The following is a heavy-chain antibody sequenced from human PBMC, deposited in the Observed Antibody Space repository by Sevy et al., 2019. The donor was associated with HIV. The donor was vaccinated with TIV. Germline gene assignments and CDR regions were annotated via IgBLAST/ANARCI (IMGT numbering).Heavy chain of an antibody. Sequence: GGSLRLSCAASGFTFSSYGMHWVRQAPGKGLEWVAVIWYDGSNKYYADSVKGRITISRDNSKNTRYLQMNSLRAEDTAVYYCARDFYGSGSYYNVASDYWGQGTLVTVSS. CDR3: ARDFYGSGSYYNVASDY. D-gene: IGHD3-10*01. J-gene: IGHJ4*02. CDR1: GFTFSSYG. CDR2: IWYDGSNK. V-gene: IGHV3-33*01.